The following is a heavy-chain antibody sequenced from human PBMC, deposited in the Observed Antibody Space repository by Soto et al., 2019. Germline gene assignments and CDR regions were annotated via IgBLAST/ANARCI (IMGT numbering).Heavy chain of an antibody. CDR2: INPSGGRT. Sequence: ASVKVSCKASGYTFTTHYMHWVRQAPGQGLEWMGIINPSGGRTTYALKFQGRVTMTSDTSTNTVYVELTSLRSEDMAIYFCARAGENYGSGTFSPPLRYYFNSWGQGTLVTVSS. V-gene: IGHV1-46*01. D-gene: IGHD3-10*01. CDR3: ARAGENYGSGTFSPPLRYYFNS. CDR1: GYTFTTHY. J-gene: IGHJ4*02.